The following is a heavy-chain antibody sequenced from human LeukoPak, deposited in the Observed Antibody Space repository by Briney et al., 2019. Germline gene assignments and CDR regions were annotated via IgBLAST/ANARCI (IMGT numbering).Heavy chain of an antibody. J-gene: IGHJ4*02. D-gene: IGHD3-10*01. CDR3: AKTTIWFGDRIRGLFYCDY. CDR2: ISGSGGST. Sequence: GGSLRLSCAASGFTFSSYGMSWVRQAPGKGLEWVSAISGSGGSTYYADSVKGRFTISRDNSKNTLYLQMNSLRAEDTAVYYCAKTTIWFGDRIRGLFYCDYWGQGTLVTVSS. CDR1: GFTFSSYG. V-gene: IGHV3-23*01.